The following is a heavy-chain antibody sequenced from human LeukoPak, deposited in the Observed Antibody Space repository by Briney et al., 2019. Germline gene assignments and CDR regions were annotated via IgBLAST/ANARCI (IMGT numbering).Heavy chain of an antibody. D-gene: IGHD4-23*01. CDR1: GGSISSSSYY. Sequence: PSETLSLTCTVSGGSISSSSYYWGWIRQPPGKGLEWIGSIYYSGSTYYNPSLRSRVTISVDTSKNQFSLKLSSVTAADTAVYYCWRLSGGNENFDYWGQGTLVTVSS. V-gene: IGHV4-39*07. CDR3: WRLSGGNENFDY. J-gene: IGHJ4*02. CDR2: IYYSGST.